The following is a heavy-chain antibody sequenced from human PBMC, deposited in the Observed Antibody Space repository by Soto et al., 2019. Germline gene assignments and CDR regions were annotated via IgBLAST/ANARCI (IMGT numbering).Heavy chain of an antibody. V-gene: IGHV2-5*02. Sequence: QITLKEAGPTLVKPTQTLTLTCSFSGFSLITSGVGVGWIRQPPGKALEWLALIYWDDDKGYSTSLKRRLTINKYTSKNQFVLTMTNMDPADTATYYCAHTMAPRIFDYWGHGTLVTVSS. CDR1: GFSLITSGVG. J-gene: IGHJ4*01. CDR2: IYWDDDK. CDR3: AHTMAPRIFDY.